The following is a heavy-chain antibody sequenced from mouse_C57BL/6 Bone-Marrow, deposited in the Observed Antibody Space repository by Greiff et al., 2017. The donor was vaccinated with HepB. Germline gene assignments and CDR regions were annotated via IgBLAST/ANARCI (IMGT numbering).Heavy chain of an antibody. CDR3: ARHAYYSNYDLAWFAY. J-gene: IGHJ3*01. CDR1: EYEFPSHD. D-gene: IGHD2-5*01. Sequence: EVKVVESGGGLVQPGESLKLSCESNEYEFPSHDMSWVRKTPEKRLELVAAINSDGGSTYYPDTMERRFIISRDNTKKTLYLQMSSLRSEDTALYYCARHAYYSNYDLAWFAYWGQGTLVTVSA. V-gene: IGHV5-2*01. CDR2: INSDGGST.